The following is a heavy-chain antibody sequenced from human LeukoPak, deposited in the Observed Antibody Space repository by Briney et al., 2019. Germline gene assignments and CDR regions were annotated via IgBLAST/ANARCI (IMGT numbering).Heavy chain of an antibody. CDR2: ISSSGSYI. J-gene: IGHJ4*02. CDR1: GFTFSSYS. V-gene: IGHV3-21*01. D-gene: IGHD3-3*01. Sequence: GGSLRLSCAASGFTFSSYSMNWVRQAPGKGLEWVSAISSSGSYIYYADSVKGRFTISRDNAKNSLYLQMNSLRAEDTAVYYCARDRITIFGVVESWGQGTLVTVSS. CDR3: ARDRITIFGVVES.